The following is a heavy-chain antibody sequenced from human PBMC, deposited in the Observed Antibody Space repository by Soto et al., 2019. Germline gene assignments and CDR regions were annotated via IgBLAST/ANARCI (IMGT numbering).Heavy chain of an antibody. Sequence: VQLVESGGGLVQPGGSLRLSCAASGFTFSSYSMNWVRQAPGKGLEWVSYISSSSSTIYYADSVKGRFTISRDNAKNSLYLQMNSLRDEDTAVYYCAREKAVTTSRWFDPWGQGTLVTVSS. J-gene: IGHJ5*02. CDR2: ISSSSSTI. CDR3: AREKAVTTSRWFDP. D-gene: IGHD6-19*01. CDR1: GFTFSSYS. V-gene: IGHV3-48*02.